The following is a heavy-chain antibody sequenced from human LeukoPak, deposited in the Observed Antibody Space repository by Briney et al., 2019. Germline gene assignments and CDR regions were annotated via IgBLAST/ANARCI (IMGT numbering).Heavy chain of an antibody. CDR1: GGSFSGYY. CDR3: ARKRAGSYYGYFDY. J-gene: IGHJ4*02. Sequence: SETLSLTCAVYGGSFSGYYWSWIRQPPGKGLEWIGEISHSGSTNYNPSLKSRVTISVDTSKNQFSLKLSSVTAADTAVYYCARKRAGSYYGYFDYWGQGTLVTVSS. V-gene: IGHV4-34*01. D-gene: IGHD1-26*01. CDR2: ISHSGST.